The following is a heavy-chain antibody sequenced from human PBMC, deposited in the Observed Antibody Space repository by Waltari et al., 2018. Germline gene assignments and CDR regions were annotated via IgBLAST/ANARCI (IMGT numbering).Heavy chain of an antibody. Sequence: QVQLQESGPGLVKPSETLSLTCAVSGYSISSGYYWGWIRQPPGKGLEWIGSIYHSGSTYYNPSLNSRVTISVDTSKNQVSLKLSSVTAADTAVYYCARRDGGGAVAGWGQGTLVTVSS. D-gene: IGHD6-19*01. CDR3: ARRDGGGAVAG. V-gene: IGHV4-38-2*01. CDR1: GYSISSGYY. J-gene: IGHJ4*02. CDR2: IYHSGST.